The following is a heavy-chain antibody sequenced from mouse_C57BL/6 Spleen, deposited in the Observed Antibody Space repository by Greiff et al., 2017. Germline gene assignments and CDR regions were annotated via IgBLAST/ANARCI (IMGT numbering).Heavy chain of an antibody. Sequence: VQLQQSGAELVRPGTSVKVSCKASGYAFTNYLIEWVKQRPGQGLEWIGVINPGSGGTNYNEKFKGKATLTADKSSSTAYMQLSSLTSEDSAVYFCAREEGGNYVAMDYWGQGTSVTVSS. CDR2: INPGSGGT. J-gene: IGHJ4*01. D-gene: IGHD2-1*01. CDR1: GYAFTNYL. CDR3: AREEGGNYVAMDY. V-gene: IGHV1-54*01.